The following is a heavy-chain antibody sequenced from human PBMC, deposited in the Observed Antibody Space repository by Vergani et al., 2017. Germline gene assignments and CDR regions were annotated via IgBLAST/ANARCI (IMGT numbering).Heavy chain of an antibody. V-gene: IGHV4-4*07. CDR3: ARLVEVAAAGILWFDP. CDR2: IYTSGST. J-gene: IGHJ5*02. CDR1: GGSISSYY. D-gene: IGHD6-13*01. Sequence: QVQLQESGPGLVKPSETLSLTCTVSGGSISSYYRSWIRQPAGKGLEWIGRIYTSGSTNYNPSLKSRVTMSVDTSKNQFSLKLSSVTAADTAVYYCARLVEVAAAGILWFDPWGQGTLVTVSS.